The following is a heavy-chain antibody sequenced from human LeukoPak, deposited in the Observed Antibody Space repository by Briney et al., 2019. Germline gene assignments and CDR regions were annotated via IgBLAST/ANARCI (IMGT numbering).Heavy chain of an antibody. CDR3: ARDAAPVYYDSSGYQPLFDY. Sequence: GASVKVSCKASGYTFTGYYMHWVRQAPGQGLEWMGWINPDSGGTNYAQRFQGRVTMTRDTSISTAYMELSRLRSDDTAVYYCARDAAPVYYDSSGYQPLFDYWGQGTLVTVSS. V-gene: IGHV1-2*02. D-gene: IGHD3-22*01. CDR1: GYTFTGYY. CDR2: INPDSGGT. J-gene: IGHJ4*02.